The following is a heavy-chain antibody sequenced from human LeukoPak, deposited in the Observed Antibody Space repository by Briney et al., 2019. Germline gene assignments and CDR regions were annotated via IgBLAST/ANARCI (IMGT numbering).Heavy chain of an antibody. J-gene: IGHJ3*02. V-gene: IGHV1-69*05. CDR1: GGTFSSYA. CDR2: IIPIFGTA. Sequence: SVKVSCKASGGTFSSYAISWVRQAPGQGLEWMGGIIPIFGTANYAQKLQGRVTITTDESTSTAYMELSSLRSEDTAVYYCARGVATTVTTFGAFDIWGQGQWSPSLQ. CDR3: ARGVATTVTTFGAFDI. D-gene: IGHD4-11*01.